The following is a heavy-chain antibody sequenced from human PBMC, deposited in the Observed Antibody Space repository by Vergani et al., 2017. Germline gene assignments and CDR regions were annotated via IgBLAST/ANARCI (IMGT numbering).Heavy chain of an antibody. CDR1: GGPISSYY. CDR2: IYYSGST. CDR3: ARAKYYDFWSGYYRHDHPENLDV. J-gene: IGHJ6*04. V-gene: IGHV4-59*01. D-gene: IGHD3-3*01. Sequence: QVQLQESGPGLVKPSETLSLTCTVSGGPISSYYWSWIRQPPGKGLEWIGYIYYSGSTNYNPSLKSRVTISVDTSKNQFSLKLSSVTAADTAVYYCARAKYYDFWSGYYRHDHPENLDVWGKGTTVTVSS.